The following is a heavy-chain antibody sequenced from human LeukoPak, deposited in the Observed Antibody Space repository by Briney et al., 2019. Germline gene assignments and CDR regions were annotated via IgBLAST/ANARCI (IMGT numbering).Heavy chain of an antibody. J-gene: IGHJ4*02. V-gene: IGHV4-61*02. Sequence: SETLSLTCTVSGGSISSGSYYWSWIRQPAGKGLEWIGRIYTSGSTNYNPSLKSRVTISVDTSKNQFSLKLSSVTAADTAVYYCPRRVGYYRYYFDYWGQGTLVTVSS. D-gene: IGHD3-22*01. CDR2: IYTSGST. CDR3: PRRVGYYRYYFDY. CDR1: GGSISSGSYY.